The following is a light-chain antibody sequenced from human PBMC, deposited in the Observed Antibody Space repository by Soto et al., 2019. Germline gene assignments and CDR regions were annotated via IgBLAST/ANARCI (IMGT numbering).Light chain of an antibody. Sequence: QSVLTQPPSASGTPGQRVTISCSGSSSNIGSNTVNWYQQLPGTAPKLIIYEATKRPSGVSNRFSGSKSGNTASLTISGLQPEDEADYHCCSYAGRSNWLFGGGTKVTVL. CDR1: SSNIGSNT. J-gene: IGLJ2*01. V-gene: IGLV1-44*01. CDR3: CSYAGRSNWL. CDR2: EAT.